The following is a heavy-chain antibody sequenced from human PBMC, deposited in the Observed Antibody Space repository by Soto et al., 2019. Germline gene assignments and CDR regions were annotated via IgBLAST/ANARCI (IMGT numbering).Heavy chain of an antibody. V-gene: IGHV4-39*01. Sequence: SETLSLTCTVSGGSISSSSYYWGWIRQPPGKGLEWIGSIYYSGSTYYNPSLKSRVTISVDTSKNQFSLKLSSVTAAETAVYYCARRGNHLYYFDYWGQGTLVTVSS. D-gene: IGHD3-10*01. CDR1: GGSISSSSYY. J-gene: IGHJ4*02. CDR3: ARRGNHLYYFDY. CDR2: IYYSGST.